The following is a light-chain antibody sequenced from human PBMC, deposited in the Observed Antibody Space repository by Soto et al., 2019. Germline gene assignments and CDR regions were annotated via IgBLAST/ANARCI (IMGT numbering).Light chain of an antibody. CDR3: QQYNSYLLT. CDR1: QSISSW. J-gene: IGKJ4*01. V-gene: IGKV1-5*01. CDR2: DAS. Sequence: DIQMTRSPSTLSASVGDRVTITCRASQSISSWLAWYQQKPGKAPKLLIYDASSLESGVPSRLSVSGSGTEFTLTISSLQPDDFATYYCQQYNSYLLTFGGGTKVEIK.